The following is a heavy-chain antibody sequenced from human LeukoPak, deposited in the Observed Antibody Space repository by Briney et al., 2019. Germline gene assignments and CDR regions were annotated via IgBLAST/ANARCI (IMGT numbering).Heavy chain of an antibody. D-gene: IGHD1-26*01. CDR1: GGSITSYH. V-gene: IGHV4-59*01. CDR3: ARGGSGTYYHY. CDR2: IYYSGST. J-gene: IGHJ4*02. Sequence: SETLSLTCTVSGGSITSYHYSWIRQPPGKGQEWIGYIYYSGSTNYNPSLKSRVTISVDTSKNQFSLKLRSVTAADTAVYYCARGGSGTYYHYWGQGTLVTVSS.